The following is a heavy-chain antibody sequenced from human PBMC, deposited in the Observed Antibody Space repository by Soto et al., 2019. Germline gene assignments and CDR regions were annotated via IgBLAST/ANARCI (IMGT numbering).Heavy chain of an antibody. CDR3: ARVPGRL. CDR2: VYSGGAT. Sequence: QLVETGGGLIQPGTSLTLSCAASGFSVSRNYMTWVRQAPGKGLEWVSFVYSGGATFYAASVKGRVILSRDDSQNTMYLQMNNLRAEDTAVYYCARVPGRLWGRGTLVTVAS. CDR1: GFSVSRNY. D-gene: IGHD3-10*01. V-gene: IGHV3-53*02. J-gene: IGHJ4*02.